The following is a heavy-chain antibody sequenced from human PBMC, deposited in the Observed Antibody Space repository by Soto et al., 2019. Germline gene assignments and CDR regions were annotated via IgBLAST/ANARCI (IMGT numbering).Heavy chain of an antibody. D-gene: IGHD6-19*01. CDR2: ISGSGGST. CDR3: AKRRTGQWLGSTDY. V-gene: IGHV3-23*01. CDR1: GFTFSSYD. J-gene: IGHJ4*02. Sequence: EVQLLESGGGLVQPGGSLRLSCAASGFTFSSYDMSWVRQAPGKGLEWVSAISGSGGSTYYADSVKGRFTISRDNSKNTLYLQMTSLRAEDTAVYYCAKRRTGQWLGSTDYWGQGTLVTVSS.